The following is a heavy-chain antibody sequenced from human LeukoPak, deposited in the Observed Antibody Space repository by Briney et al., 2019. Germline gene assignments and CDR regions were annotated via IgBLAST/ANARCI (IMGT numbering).Heavy chain of an antibody. CDR2: IYHSGST. CDR3: ARDTAPGSGSYSGFY. V-gene: IGHV4-4*02. CDR1: GGSISSSNW. Sequence: SETLSPTCTVSGGSISSSNWWSWVRQPPGKGLEWIGEIYHSGSTNYNPSLKSRVTISVDKSKNQFSLKLSSVTAADTAVYYCARDTAPGSGSYSGFYWGQGTLVTVSS. D-gene: IGHD3-10*01. J-gene: IGHJ4*02.